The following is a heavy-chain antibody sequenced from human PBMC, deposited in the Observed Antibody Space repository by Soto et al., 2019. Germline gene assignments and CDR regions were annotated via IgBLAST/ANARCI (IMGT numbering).Heavy chain of an antibody. CDR2: IYYSGST. Sequence: PSETLCLTCTVSGGSISSGGYYWSWIRQHPGKGLEWIGYIYYSGSTYYNPSLKSRVTISVDTSKNQFSLKLSSVTAADTAVYYCARVLGYCSSTSCLHRTIDYWGQGTLVTVSS. J-gene: IGHJ4*02. CDR3: ARVLGYCSSTSCLHRTIDY. V-gene: IGHV4-31*03. CDR1: GGSISSGGYY. D-gene: IGHD2-2*03.